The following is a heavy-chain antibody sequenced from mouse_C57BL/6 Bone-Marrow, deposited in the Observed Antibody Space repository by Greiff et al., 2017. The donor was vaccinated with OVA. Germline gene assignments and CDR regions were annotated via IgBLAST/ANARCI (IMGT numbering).Heavy chain of an antibody. D-gene: IGHD2-5*01. V-gene: IGHV1-80*01. CDR3: ARRQSNYLYYFDY. CDR1: GYAFSSYW. CDR2: IYPGDGDT. Sequence: QVQLQQSGAELVKPGASVKISCKASGYAFSSYWMNWVKQRPGKGLEWIGQIYPGDGDTNYNGKFKGKATLTADKSSSTAYMQLSSLTSEDSAVYFCARRQSNYLYYFDYWGQGTTLTVSS. J-gene: IGHJ2*01.